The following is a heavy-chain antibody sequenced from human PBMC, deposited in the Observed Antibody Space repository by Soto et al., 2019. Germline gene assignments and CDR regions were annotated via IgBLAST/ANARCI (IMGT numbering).Heavy chain of an antibody. J-gene: IGHJ3*02. CDR3: ARVSSGLYDAFDI. CDR2: IYYSGSA. V-gene: IGHV4-39*01. D-gene: IGHD6-19*01. Sequence: QLQLQESGPGLVKPSETLSLTCTVSGGSISDSSYDWARRRQPPGKGLEWIGKIYYSGSANYSPSVKSAVTTSVDTSKNKLCLIVGSVTAAYKAVYYCARVSSGLYDAFDIWGQGTMVTVSS. CDR1: GGSISDSSYD.